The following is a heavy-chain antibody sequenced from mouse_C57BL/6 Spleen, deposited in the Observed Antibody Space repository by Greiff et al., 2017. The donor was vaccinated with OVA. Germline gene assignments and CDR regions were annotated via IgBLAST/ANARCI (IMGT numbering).Heavy chain of an antibody. J-gene: IGHJ3*01. V-gene: IGHV3-1*01. Sequence: EVQLQESGPGMVKPSQSLSLTCTVTGYSITSGYDWHWIRHFPGNKLEWMGYISYSGSTNYNPSLKSRISITHDTSKNLFFLKLNSVTTEDTATYYCARAVLGIGWFAYWGQGTLVTVSA. CDR3: ARAVLGIGWFAY. D-gene: IGHD4-1*01. CDR2: ISYSGST. CDR1: GYSITSGYD.